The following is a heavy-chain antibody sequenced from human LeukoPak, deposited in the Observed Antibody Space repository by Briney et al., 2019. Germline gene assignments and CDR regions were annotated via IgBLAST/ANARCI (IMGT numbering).Heavy chain of an antibody. Sequence: GGSLRLSCAASGFTFSSYSMNWVRQAPGKGLEWVSSISSSSSYIYYADSVKGRFTISRDNAKNSLYLQMNSLRAEDTAVYYCARDPGIVGATTGLCDYWGQGTLVTVSS. V-gene: IGHV3-21*01. CDR3: ARDPGIVGATTGLCDY. J-gene: IGHJ4*02. CDR2: ISSSSSYI. D-gene: IGHD1-26*01. CDR1: GFTFSSYS.